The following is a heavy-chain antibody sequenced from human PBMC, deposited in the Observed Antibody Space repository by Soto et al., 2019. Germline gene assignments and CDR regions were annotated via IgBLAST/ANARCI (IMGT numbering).Heavy chain of an antibody. J-gene: IGHJ5*02. CDR1: GFSLSNARMG. D-gene: IGHD2-21*02. CDR3: ARISTYCGGDCYPNWFDP. V-gene: IGHV2-26*01. Sequence: QVTLKESGPVLVKPTETLTLTCTVSGFSLSNARMGVSWIRQPPGKALEWLAHIFSNDEKSYSTSLKSRLTISKDTSKSQVVLTMTNMDPVDTATYYCARISTYCGGDCYPNWFDPLGQGTLVTVSS. CDR2: IFSNDEK.